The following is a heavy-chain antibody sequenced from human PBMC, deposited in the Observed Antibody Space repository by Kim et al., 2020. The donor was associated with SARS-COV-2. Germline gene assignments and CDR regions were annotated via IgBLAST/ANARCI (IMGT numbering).Heavy chain of an antibody. V-gene: IGHV3-30*18. CDR2: ISYDGGNQ. CDR3: AKDDLADRGGWPYYYYGMDV. D-gene: IGHD6-19*01. Sequence: GGSLRLSCAASGFTFSSYGMHWVRQAPGKGLEWVAVISYDGGNQHYADSVKGRFTISRDDSKMTLYLQMNSLRSEDTAVYYCAKDDLADRGGWPYYYYGMDVGGHGTPVTVSS. J-gene: IGHJ6*02. CDR1: GFTFSSYG.